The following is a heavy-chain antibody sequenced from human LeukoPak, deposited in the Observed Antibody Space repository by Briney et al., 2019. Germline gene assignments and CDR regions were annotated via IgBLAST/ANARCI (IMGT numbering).Heavy chain of an antibody. CDR2: ISSTSSTV. CDR1: GFSFNSYA. V-gene: IGHV3-23*01. CDR3: AKRLRDPRAFDY. D-gene: IGHD2-21*02. Sequence: PGGSLRLSCAASGFSFNSYAMSWVRQAPGKRLEWVAGISSTSSTVNYADPVKGRFTISRDNSNNTLYLQMNNLTAEDTALYYCAKRLRDPRAFDYWGQGTLVTVSS. J-gene: IGHJ4*02.